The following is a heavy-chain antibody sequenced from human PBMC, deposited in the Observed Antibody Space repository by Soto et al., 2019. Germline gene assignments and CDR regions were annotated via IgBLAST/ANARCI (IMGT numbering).Heavy chain of an antibody. CDR2: IYLSGSS. Sequence: QVQLQESGPGLVKPSQTLSLTCTVSGASIRSSDYYQSWIRQPPGKGLEWIGYIYLSGSSYANPSLKSRVSISEDTSNNHFSLKLSSVTAADTAVYYCARGLYGYYAFDHWGQGALVTVSS. CDR3: ARGLYGYYAFDH. D-gene: IGHD4-17*01. J-gene: IGHJ4*02. V-gene: IGHV4-30-4*01. CDR1: GASIRSSDYY.